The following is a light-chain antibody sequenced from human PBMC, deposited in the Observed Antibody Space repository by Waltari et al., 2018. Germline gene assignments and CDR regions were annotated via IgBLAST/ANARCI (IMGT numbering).Light chain of an antibody. CDR3: QVWDSSSDR. V-gene: IGLV3-21*04. J-gene: IGLJ2*01. CDR2: YDS. Sequence: SYVLTQPPSVSVAPGKTARITWGGNNIGSKSVHWYQQKPGQAPVLVIYYDSDWPSGIPERFSGSNSGNTATLTISRVEAGDEADYYCQVWDSSSDRFGGGTKLTVL. CDR1: NIGSKS.